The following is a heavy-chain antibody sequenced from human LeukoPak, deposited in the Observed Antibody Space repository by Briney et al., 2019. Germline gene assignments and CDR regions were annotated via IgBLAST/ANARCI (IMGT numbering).Heavy chain of an antibody. D-gene: IGHD3-22*01. V-gene: IGHV1-18*01. CDR1: GYTFTSGV. Sequence: ASVKVSCKASGYTFTSGVVNWVRQAPGQGLEWMGYISPYNGDADYAQKFQDRVTMTTDTSTSTAYMELRGLRSDDTAVYYCAGGSGSDYDSSGYYLEWGQGTLVTVSS. CDR2: ISPYNGDA. CDR3: AGGSGSDYDSSGYYLE. J-gene: IGHJ4*02.